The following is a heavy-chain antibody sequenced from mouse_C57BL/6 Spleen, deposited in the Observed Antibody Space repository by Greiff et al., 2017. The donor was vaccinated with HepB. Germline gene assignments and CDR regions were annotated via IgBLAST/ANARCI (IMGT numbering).Heavy chain of an antibody. J-gene: IGHJ2*01. CDR1: GYAFSSSW. Sequence: VQLQQSGPELVKPGASVKISCKASGYAFSSSWMNWVKQRLGKGLEWIGRIYPGDGDTNYNGKFKGKATLTADKSSSTAYMQLSSLTSEDSAVYFCARETGIDYWGQGTTLTVSS. CDR3: ARETGIDY. D-gene: IGHD4-1*01. CDR2: IYPGDGDT. V-gene: IGHV1-82*01.